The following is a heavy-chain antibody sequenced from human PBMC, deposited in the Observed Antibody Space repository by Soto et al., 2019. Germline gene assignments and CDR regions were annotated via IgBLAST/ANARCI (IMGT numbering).Heavy chain of an antibody. CDR3: ARDIGIYGDYDY. CDR2: SRNKANSYTT. Sequence: GGSLRLSCAASGFTFSDHYVDWVRQAPGKGLEWVGRSRNKANSYTTEYAASVKGRFTISRDDSKNSLYLQMNSLKTEDTAAYFCARDIGIYGDYDYWGQRTLVTVSS. D-gene: IGHD4-17*01. V-gene: IGHV3-72*01. CDR1: GFTFSDHY. J-gene: IGHJ4*02.